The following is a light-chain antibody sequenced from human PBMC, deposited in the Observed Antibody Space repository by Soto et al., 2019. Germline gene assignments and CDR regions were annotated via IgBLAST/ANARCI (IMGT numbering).Light chain of an antibody. Sequence: EIVLTQSPGTLSLSPWERATLSCRASQSVSSSYLAWYQQKPGQAPRLLIYGASSRATGIPDRFSGSGSGTDFTLTISRLEPEDFAVYYCQQYGNSWTFGQGTKVDIK. CDR3: QQYGNSWT. CDR2: GAS. V-gene: IGKV3-20*01. CDR1: QSVSSSY. J-gene: IGKJ1*01.